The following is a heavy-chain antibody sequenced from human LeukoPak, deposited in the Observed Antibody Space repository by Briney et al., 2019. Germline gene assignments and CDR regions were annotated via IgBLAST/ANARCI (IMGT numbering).Heavy chain of an antibody. Sequence: GVSLRLSCAASRFTFSTYAMSWVRQAPGKGLEWVSANSGSGDRTYSADSVKGRFTISRDNSKNTLYLQMNSLRAEDTAVYYCAHEYGEHQFDYWGQGTLVTVSS. V-gene: IGHV3-23*01. CDR3: AHEYGEHQFDY. CDR1: RFTFSTYA. J-gene: IGHJ4*02. CDR2: NSGSGDRT. D-gene: IGHD4-17*01.